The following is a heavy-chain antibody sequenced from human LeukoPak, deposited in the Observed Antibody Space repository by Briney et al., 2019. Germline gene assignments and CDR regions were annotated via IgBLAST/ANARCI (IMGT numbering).Heavy chain of an antibody. CDR3: AKDVGKWESLHFFDY. D-gene: IGHD1-26*01. CDR2: ISGSGAST. J-gene: IGHJ4*02. CDR1: GFTLSTNA. Sequence: GGSLRLSCLTSGFTLSTNAMSWVRQAPGKGLEWISGISGSGASTYYADFVKGRFTISRDDSRNTLYLQMNSLRGDDTAVYYCAKDVGKWESLHFFDYWGQGTLVTVSS. V-gene: IGHV3-23*01.